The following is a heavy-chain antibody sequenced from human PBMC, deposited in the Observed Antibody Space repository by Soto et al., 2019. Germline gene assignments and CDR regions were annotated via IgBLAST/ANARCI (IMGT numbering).Heavy chain of an antibody. J-gene: IGHJ4*02. D-gene: IGHD6-25*01. CDR3: AKDRLGGGLDY. V-gene: IGHV3-23*01. CDR1: GFIFSNYA. CDR2: VTSRGDTT. Sequence: EVQLLQSGGGLVQPGGSLRLSCAASGFIFSNYAMNWVRQAPGKGLEWVSIVTSRGDTTYYSDSVKGRFTHSGDNSKNPLNLQVNLLEAEETAVYYCAKDRLGGGLDYWGEGTLVSVSS.